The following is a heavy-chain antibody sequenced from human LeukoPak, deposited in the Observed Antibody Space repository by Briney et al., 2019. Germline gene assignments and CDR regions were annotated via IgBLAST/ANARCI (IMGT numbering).Heavy chain of an antibody. V-gene: IGHV4-4*09. CDR2: IYTSGST. CDR3: ARQAYYYYGMDV. CDR1: GGSISSYY. Sequence: PSETLSLTCTVSGGSISSYYWSWIRQPPRKGLEWIGYIYTSGSTNYNPSLKSRVTISVDTSKNQFSLKLSSVTAADTAVYYCARQAYYYYGMDVWGQGTTVTVSS. J-gene: IGHJ6*02.